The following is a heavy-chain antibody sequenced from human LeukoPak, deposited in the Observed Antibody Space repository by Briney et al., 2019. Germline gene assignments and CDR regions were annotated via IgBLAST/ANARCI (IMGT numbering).Heavy chain of an antibody. Sequence: GRSLRLSRAASGFTFSSYGMQWVRQAPGKGLEWVALISPDGRDKYYGDSVKGRFTISRDNSKNTLYLQMNSPRAEDTAVYYCAKDGATTWFGEATWGQGTPVTVSS. D-gene: IGHD3-10*01. CDR2: ISPDGRDK. CDR1: GFTFSSYG. CDR3: AKDGATTWFGEAT. V-gene: IGHV3-30*18. J-gene: IGHJ5*02.